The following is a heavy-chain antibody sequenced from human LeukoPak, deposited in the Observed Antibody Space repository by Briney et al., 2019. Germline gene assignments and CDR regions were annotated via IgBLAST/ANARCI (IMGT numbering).Heavy chain of an antibody. CDR1: GGSISSSSYY. D-gene: IGHD5-12*01. CDR3: ARQARLGGFDP. Sequence: PSETLSLICTVTGGSISSSSYYWGWIRQPPGKGLEWIGSIYYSGSTYYNPSLKSRVTISVDTSKNQFSLKLSSVTAADTAVYYCARQARLGGFDPCGQGTLVTVSP. V-gene: IGHV4-39*07. J-gene: IGHJ5*02. CDR2: IYYSGST.